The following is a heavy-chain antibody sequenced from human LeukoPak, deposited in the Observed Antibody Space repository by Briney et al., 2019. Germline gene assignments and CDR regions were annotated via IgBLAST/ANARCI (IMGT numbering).Heavy chain of an antibody. D-gene: IGHD5-18*01. CDR3: AKDRSGYTYGPEYYYYMDV. V-gene: IGHV3-23*01. J-gene: IGHJ6*03. CDR2: TSGSGGST. Sequence: GGSLRLSCAASGFTFSSYGMSWVRQAPGKGLEWVSATSGSGGSTYYADSVKGRFTISRDNSKNTLYLQMNSLRAEDTAVYYCAKDRSGYTYGPEYYYYMDVWGKGTTVTISS. CDR1: GFTFSSYG.